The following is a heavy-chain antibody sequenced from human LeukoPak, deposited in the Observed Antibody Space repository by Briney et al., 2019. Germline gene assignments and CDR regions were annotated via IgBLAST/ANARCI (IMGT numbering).Heavy chain of an antibody. Sequence: GGSLRLSCAASGFTVSSNYMSWVRQAPGKGLEWVSVIYSGGSTYYADSVKGRFTISRDNSKNTLYLQMNSLRAEDTAVYYSARGIAVAGTFFDYWGQGTLVTVSS. CDR1: GFTVSSNY. CDR3: ARGIAVAGTFFDY. V-gene: IGHV3-53*01. D-gene: IGHD6-19*01. CDR2: IYSGGST. J-gene: IGHJ4*02.